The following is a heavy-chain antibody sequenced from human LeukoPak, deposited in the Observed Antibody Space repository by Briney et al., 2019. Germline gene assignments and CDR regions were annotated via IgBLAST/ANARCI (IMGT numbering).Heavy chain of an antibody. Sequence: PSETLSRTCTVSGGSIGSYYWTWIRQPPGKGLEWIGYIYNSGSTNYNPSLKSRVTISVDTSKNQFSLKLSSVTAADTAVYYCARSRDGYNLDYWGQGTLVTVSS. CDR3: ARSRDGYNLDY. D-gene: IGHD5-24*01. V-gene: IGHV4-59*01. J-gene: IGHJ4*02. CDR1: GGSIGSYY. CDR2: IYNSGST.